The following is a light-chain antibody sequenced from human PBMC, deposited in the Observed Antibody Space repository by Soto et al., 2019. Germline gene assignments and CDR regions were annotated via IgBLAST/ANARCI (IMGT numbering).Light chain of an antibody. J-gene: IGKJ4*01. CDR2: GAS. Sequence: EIVMTQSPATLSVSPGERATLSCRASQSVNIYLAWYQQKPGQAPRLLIFGASYRATGIPARFSGSGSGPEFNLTISSLQSEDFAVYFCQQYDDWLRLTFGGGTKVEIK. CDR3: QQYDDWLRLT. CDR1: QSVNIY. V-gene: IGKV3D-15*01.